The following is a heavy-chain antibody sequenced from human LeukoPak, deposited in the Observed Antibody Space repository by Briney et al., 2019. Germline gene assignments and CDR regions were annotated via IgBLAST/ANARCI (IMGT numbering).Heavy chain of an antibody. J-gene: IGHJ3*02. D-gene: IGHD5-12*01. CDR1: GYTFTSYG. CDR2: ISAYNGNT. V-gene: IGHV1-18*01. CDR3: ARVLREATFSLAFDI. Sequence: GASVKVSCKASGYTFTSYGISWVRQAPGQGLEWMGWISAYNGNTNYAQKLQGRVTMTTDTSTSTAYMELRSLRSDDTAVYYCARVLREATFSLAFDIWGQGTMVTVSS.